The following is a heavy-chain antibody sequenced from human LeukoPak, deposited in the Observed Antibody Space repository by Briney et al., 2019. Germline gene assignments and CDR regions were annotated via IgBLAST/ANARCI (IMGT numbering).Heavy chain of an antibody. CDR3: ARALYEFCSGGSCYSYYFDY. J-gene: IGHJ4*02. V-gene: IGHV3-53*01. CDR1: GFTVSSNY. CDR2: IYSGGNS. Sequence: PGGSLRLSCAASGFTVSSNYMSWVRQAPGKGLEWVSVIYSGGNSYYADSVKGRFTISRDNSKNTLYLQMNSLRAEDTAVYYCARALYEFCSGGSCYSYYFDYWGQGTLVTVSS. D-gene: IGHD2-15*01.